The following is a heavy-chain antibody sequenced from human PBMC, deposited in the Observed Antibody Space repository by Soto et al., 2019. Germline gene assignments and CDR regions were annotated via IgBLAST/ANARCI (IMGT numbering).Heavy chain of an antibody. Sequence: QVQLQESGPGLVEPSGTLSLTCAVSGASINTNWWSWVRQPPGKGLEWIGEIYNTGRTNYNPSLRSRVTISLDRSNNHFPLSLSSVTAADTAIYYCARHVGVSGTRGFDYWGQGTLVPVSS. CDR2: IYNTGRT. D-gene: IGHD6-19*01. V-gene: IGHV4-4*02. J-gene: IGHJ4*02. CDR1: GASINTNW. CDR3: ARHVGVSGTRGFDY.